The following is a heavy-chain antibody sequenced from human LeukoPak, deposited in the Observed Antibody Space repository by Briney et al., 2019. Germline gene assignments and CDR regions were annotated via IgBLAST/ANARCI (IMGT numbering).Heavy chain of an antibody. J-gene: IGHJ4*02. CDR1: GYTFTGYY. D-gene: IGHD6-13*01. V-gene: IGHV1-2*06. CDR3: ATSVLAAAGTGVDY. Sequence: ASVKVSCKASGYTFTGYYMHWVRQAPGQGLEWMGRINPNSGGTNYAQKFQGRVTVTRDTSISTAYMELSRLRSDDTAVYYCATSVLAAAGTGVDYWGQGTLVTVSS. CDR2: INPNSGGT.